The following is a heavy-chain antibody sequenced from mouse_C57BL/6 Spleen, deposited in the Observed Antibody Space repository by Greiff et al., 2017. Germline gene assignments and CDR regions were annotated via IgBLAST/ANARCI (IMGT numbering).Heavy chain of an antibody. D-gene: IGHD2-4*01. CDR2: IYPGSGNT. J-gene: IGHJ3*01. CDR3: ARGNDYDDGLFAY. V-gene: IGHV1-66*01. CDR1: GYSFPSYY. Sequence: QVQLQQSGPELVKPGASVKISCKASGYSFPSYYIHWVKQRPGQGLEWIGWIYPGSGNTKYNEKFKGKATLTADTSSSTAYMQLSSLTSEDSAVYYCARGNDYDDGLFAYWGQGTLVTVSA.